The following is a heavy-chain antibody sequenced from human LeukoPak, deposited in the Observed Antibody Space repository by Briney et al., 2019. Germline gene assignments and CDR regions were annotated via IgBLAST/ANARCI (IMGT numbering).Heavy chain of an antibody. Sequence: ASETVSRKASVGTFSSYSISWARQAPGQGVEWVGGIFPIFGAAHYAQKFQGTVTITTGESTSTAYMELSSLRTEDTAVYSCATAGEIFGVEVADAFDIWGQGTMVTVSS. J-gene: IGHJ3*02. CDR1: VGTFSSYS. CDR2: IFPIFGAA. D-gene: IGHD3-3*01. V-gene: IGHV1-69*05. CDR3: ATAGEIFGVEVADAFDI.